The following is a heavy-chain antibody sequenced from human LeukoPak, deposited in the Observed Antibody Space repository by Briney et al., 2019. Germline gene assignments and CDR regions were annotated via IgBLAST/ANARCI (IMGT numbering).Heavy chain of an antibody. J-gene: IGHJ4*02. CDR2: LSGSGGTT. CDR1: QFIFSDYY. V-gene: IGHV3-23*01. Sequence: GGSLRLSCAASQFIFSDYYMSWIRQTPGKGLEWLSGLSGSGGTTYYADSVKGRFTISRDNSKNTLYLQMNSLRAEDTAVYYCARANGGNSGWDYWGQGTLVTVSS. CDR3: ARANGGNSGWDY. D-gene: IGHD4-23*01.